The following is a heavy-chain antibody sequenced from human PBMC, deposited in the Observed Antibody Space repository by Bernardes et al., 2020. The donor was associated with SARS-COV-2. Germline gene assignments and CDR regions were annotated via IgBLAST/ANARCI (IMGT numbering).Heavy chain of an antibody. J-gene: IGHJ6*02. CDR2: IYPGDSDT. CDR1: GYSSTKYW. CDR3: ERHDSSSLFLGVASYYYYGAYV. V-gene: IGHV5-51*01. D-gene: IGHD3-22*01. Sequence: GESLMISCKGSGYSSTKYWIGWVRQMPGKRLEWMGIIYPGDSDTRYSPFVHGQVTISADKSIRTAYMQWISLKASDTAMYYCERHDSSSLFLGVASYYYYGAYVWGQGTTVTVSS.